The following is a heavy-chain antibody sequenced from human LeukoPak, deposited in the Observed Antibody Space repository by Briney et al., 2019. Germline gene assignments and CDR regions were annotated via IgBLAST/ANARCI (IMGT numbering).Heavy chain of an antibody. J-gene: IGHJ4*02. CDR2: IYHSGTT. V-gene: IGHV4-30-4*07. CDR1: GVAISRGGYA. Sequence: SETLSLTCAVSGVAISRGGYAWNWIRQPPGKGLEWIAYIYHSGTTYYNPSLKSRATISVDTSKNQFSLKLSSVTAADTAVYYCARALLPYYFDYWGQGTLVTVSS. D-gene: IGHD3-22*01. CDR3: ARALLPYYFDY.